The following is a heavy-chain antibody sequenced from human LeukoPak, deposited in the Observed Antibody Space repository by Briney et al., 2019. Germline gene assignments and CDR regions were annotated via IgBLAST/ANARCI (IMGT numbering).Heavy chain of an antibody. D-gene: IGHD1-26*01. CDR3: AKDGSSGTYSVTYFAS. J-gene: IGHJ4*02. Sequence: PGGSLRLSCAASGFTFSNYAMSWVRQVPGKGLEWVSTFSGSGDSTHYADSVKGRFTVSRDNSKNTMFLQMNSLRAEDTAVYYCAKDGSSGTYSVTYFASWGQGTLVTVSS. CDR2: FSGSGDST. V-gene: IGHV3-23*01. CDR1: GFTFSNYA.